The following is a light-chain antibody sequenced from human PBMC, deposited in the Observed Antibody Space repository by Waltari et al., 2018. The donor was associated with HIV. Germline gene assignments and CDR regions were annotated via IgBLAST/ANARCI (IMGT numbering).Light chain of an antibody. Sequence: DIQMTQSPSYMSALVGDSVSINCRANQSIYSFLAWYQQKPGEAPKLLIYSASRLENGVASRFFAFGSGTDFTLTITGLQTEDFATYYCQQAASFPHTFGGGTKV. CDR1: QSIYSF. J-gene: IGKJ4*01. V-gene: IGKV1-12*01. CDR3: QQAASFPHT. CDR2: SAS.